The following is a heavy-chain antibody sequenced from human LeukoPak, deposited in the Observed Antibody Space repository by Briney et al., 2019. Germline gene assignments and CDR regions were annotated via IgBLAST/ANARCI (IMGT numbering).Heavy chain of an antibody. CDR2: INSGGTII. V-gene: IGHV3-48*03. J-gene: IGHJ4*02. CDR3: ARDWFAD. Sequence: GRSLRLSCAASGFTFSSNEMNWVRQAPGKGLEWVSYINSGGTIIYYADSVKGRFTISRDNAKNSLYLQMNSLRAEDTAIYYCARDWFADWGQGTLVIVSS. CDR1: GFTFSSNE.